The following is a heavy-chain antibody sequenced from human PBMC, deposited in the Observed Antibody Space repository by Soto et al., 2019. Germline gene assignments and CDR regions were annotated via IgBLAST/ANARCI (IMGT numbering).Heavy chain of an antibody. J-gene: IGHJ2*01. Sequence: EVQLVESGGGLVQPGGSLTLSCAASGFTFSNHWMHWVRQVPGKGLMWVSRTNGEGTTTAYADSVKGRFTVSRDNAGNTLDLQMNSLRADDTAVYYCARTVREQWLLQYWYFDLWGRGTLVNVSS. CDR1: GFTFSNHW. D-gene: IGHD6-19*01. CDR3: ARTVREQWLLQYWYFDL. CDR2: TNGEGTTT. V-gene: IGHV3-74*01.